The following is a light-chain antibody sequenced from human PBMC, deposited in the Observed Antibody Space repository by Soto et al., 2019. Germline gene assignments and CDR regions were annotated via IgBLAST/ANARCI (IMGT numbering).Light chain of an antibody. CDR1: QGISSY. Sequence: IQLTQSPSSLSASVGDRVTITCRASQGISSYLAWYQQKPGKAPKLLLYAASTLQSGVPSRFSGSGSGTDFTLTISSLHPEDFATYYCQQLNSYPSLTFGGGTKVEIK. CDR3: QQLNSYPSLT. CDR2: AAS. V-gene: IGKV1-9*01. J-gene: IGKJ4*01.